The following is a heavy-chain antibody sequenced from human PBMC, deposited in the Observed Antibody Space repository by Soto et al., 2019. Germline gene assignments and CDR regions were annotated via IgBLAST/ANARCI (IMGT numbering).Heavy chain of an antibody. J-gene: IGHJ5*02. CDR1: GYTFTANA. Sequence: QVQLVQSGAEEKKPGASVKVSCKPSGYTFTANAFHWVRQAPGQRLGWMGGINVGDGNTKYSQNFQGRLTITRDTSASTAYMELSNLRSEDTAVYYCAARRSSGIWFDPWGQGTLVSVSS. CDR2: INVGDGNT. V-gene: IGHV1-3*05. CDR3: AARRSSGIWFDP. D-gene: IGHD3-10*01.